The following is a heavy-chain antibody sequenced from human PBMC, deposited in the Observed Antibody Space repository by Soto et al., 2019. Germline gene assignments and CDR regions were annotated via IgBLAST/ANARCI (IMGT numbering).Heavy chain of an antibody. CDR1: GFTFSLNA. CDR3: TRDPAGVSDAFDI. CDR2: IYSDGTNK. Sequence: QVQLVESGGGVVQPGGSLRLSCAASGFTFSLNAMHWVRQAPGKGLEWVTLIYSDGTNKYYIDSVKGRFTISRDNSKNTLYLQMNSLRTEDTAMYYCTRDPAGVSDAFDIWGQGTMVTVSS. J-gene: IGHJ3*02. V-gene: IGHV3-33*01. D-gene: IGHD2-8*01.